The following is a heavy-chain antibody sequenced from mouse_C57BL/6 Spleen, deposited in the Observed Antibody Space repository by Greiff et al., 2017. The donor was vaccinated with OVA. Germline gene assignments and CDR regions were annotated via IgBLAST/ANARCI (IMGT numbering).Heavy chain of an antibody. D-gene: IGHD1-1*01. Sequence: EVKLMESGPGLVKPSQSLSLTCSVTGYSITSGYYWNWIRQFPGNKLEWMGYISYDGSNNYNPSLKNRISITRDTSKNQFFLKLNSVTTEDTATYYCAREGSYYYGSFDYWGQGTTLTVSS. CDR1: GYSITSGYY. V-gene: IGHV3-6*01. J-gene: IGHJ2*01. CDR2: ISYDGSN. CDR3: AREGSYYYGSFDY.